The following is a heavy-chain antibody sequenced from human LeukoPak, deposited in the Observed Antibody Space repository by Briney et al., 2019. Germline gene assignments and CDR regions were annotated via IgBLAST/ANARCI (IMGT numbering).Heavy chain of an antibody. CDR1: GFTFSDYY. V-gene: IGHV3-23*01. CDR2: ISGSGGST. D-gene: IGHD2-15*01. CDR3: AKDREDIVVVVAAESFDY. Sequence: GGSLTLSCAASGFTFSDYYMSWIRQAPGKGLEWVSAISGSGGSTYYADSVKGRFTISRDNSKNTLYLQMNSLRAEDTAVYYCAKDREDIVVVVAAESFDYWGQGTLVTVSS. J-gene: IGHJ4*02.